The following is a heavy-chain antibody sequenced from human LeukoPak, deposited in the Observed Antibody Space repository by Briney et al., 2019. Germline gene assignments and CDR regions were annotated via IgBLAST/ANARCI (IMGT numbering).Heavy chain of an antibody. CDR3: ARGYGGESGAFDI. Sequence: PGGSLRLSCEASGFTFGSYWMHWVRQVPGKGLLWVSRINSDGNRTDYADSVKGRFTISRDNSKNTLYLQMNSLRAEDTAVYYCARGYGGESGAFDIWGQGTMVIVSS. J-gene: IGHJ3*02. CDR1: GFTFGSYW. CDR2: INSDGNRT. V-gene: IGHV3-74*01. D-gene: IGHD2-21*01.